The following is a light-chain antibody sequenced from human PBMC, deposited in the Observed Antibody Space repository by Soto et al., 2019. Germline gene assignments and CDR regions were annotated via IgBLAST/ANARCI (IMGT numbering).Light chain of an antibody. V-gene: IGLV3-21*02. CDR3: QSADSSGTYNV. CDR1: NIGSKS. Sequence: SYELTQPPSVSVAPGQTARITCGGNNIGSKSVHWYQQKPGQAPVLVVYDDSDRPSGIPERFSGSSSGTTVTLTISGVQAEDEADYYCQSADSSGTYNVVGTGTKVTVL. CDR2: DDS. J-gene: IGLJ1*01.